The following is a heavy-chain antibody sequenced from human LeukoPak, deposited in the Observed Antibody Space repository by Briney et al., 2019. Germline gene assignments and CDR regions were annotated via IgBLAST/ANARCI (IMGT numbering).Heavy chain of an antibody. CDR2: ISAYNGNT. J-gene: IGHJ6*02. Sequence: ASVKVSCKASGGTFSSYAISWVRQAPGQGLEWMGWISAYNGNTNYAQKLQGRVTMTTDTSTSTAYMELRSLRSDDTAVYYCARSRAPGDIVVVVAAPYYYYGMDVWGQGTTVTVSS. CDR3: ARSRAPGDIVVVVAAPYYYYGMDV. V-gene: IGHV1-18*01. CDR1: GGTFSSYA. D-gene: IGHD2-15*01.